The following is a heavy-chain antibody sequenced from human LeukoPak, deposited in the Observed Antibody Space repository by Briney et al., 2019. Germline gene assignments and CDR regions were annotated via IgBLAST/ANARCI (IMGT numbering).Heavy chain of an antibody. CDR3: AKDQLAIAVAGGGVFDY. J-gene: IGHJ4*02. CDR2: INPDGSST. Sequence: PGGSLRLSCEASGITFSSHWMHWVRQAPGKGLVWVARINPDGSSTSYADSVKGRFTISRDNSENTLYLQMNSLRAEDTALYYCAKDQLAIAVAGGGVFDYWGQGTLVTVSS. D-gene: IGHD6-19*01. CDR1: GITFSSHW. V-gene: IGHV3-74*01.